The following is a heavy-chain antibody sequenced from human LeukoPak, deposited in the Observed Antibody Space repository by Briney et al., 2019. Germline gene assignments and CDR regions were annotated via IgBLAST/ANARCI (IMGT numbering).Heavy chain of an antibody. CDR3: ARVGGASSTLTTFDV. J-gene: IGHJ3*01. CDR2: IYTSGRT. D-gene: IGHD2-21*01. Sequence: PSETLSLTCTVSGGSVRSYFWTWIRQPAGRGLEWIGLIYTSGRTNYNLSLKSQVTISADVSKNQFSLKLNSVTAADTAVYYCARVGGASSTLTTFDVWGQGTVVTVPS. CDR1: GGSVRSYF. V-gene: IGHV4-4*07.